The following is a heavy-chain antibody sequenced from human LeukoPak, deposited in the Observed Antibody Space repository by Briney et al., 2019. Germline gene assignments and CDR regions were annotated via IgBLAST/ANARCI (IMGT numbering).Heavy chain of an antibody. V-gene: IGHV5-10-1*01. J-gene: IGHJ6*02. Sequence: PGESLKISCKGSGYSFTSYWISWVRQMPGKGLEWMGRIDPSDSYTNYSPSFQGHVTISADKSISTAYLQWSSLKASDTAMYYCASKPCSSTSCYYYGMDVWGQGTTVTVSS. CDR3: ASKPCSSTSCYYYGMDV. CDR1: GYSFTSYW. D-gene: IGHD2-2*01. CDR2: IDPSDSYT.